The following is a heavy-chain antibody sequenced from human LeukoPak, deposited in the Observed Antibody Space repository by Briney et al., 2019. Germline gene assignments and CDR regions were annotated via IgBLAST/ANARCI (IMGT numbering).Heavy chain of an antibody. Sequence: SETLSLTCTVSGVSINNYYWGWIRQPPAKGLEWIGYIYYSGSTNYNPSLKSRVTISVDTSKNQFSLKLTSVTAADTAVYYCARVRSGSYPAPFDYWGQGTLVTVSS. D-gene: IGHD1-26*01. V-gene: IGHV4-59*01. CDR2: IYYSGST. J-gene: IGHJ4*02. CDR3: ARVRSGSYPAPFDY. CDR1: GVSINNYY.